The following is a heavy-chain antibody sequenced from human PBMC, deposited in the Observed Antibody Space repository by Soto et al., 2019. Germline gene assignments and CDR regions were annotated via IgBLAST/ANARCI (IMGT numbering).Heavy chain of an antibody. V-gene: IGHV3-30*18. CDR3: AKDLRFVPRGMGVAGLSDY. CDR2: ISNDGSNK. Sequence: QVQLVESGGGVVQPGRSLRLSCPGSGFSFNTYGMHWVRQAPGKGLEWVAVISNDGSNKNYADSVKGRFTISRDNSENTVYLQMDSLRAEDTAIYYCAKDLRFVPRGMGVAGLSDYWGQGTLVTVSS. J-gene: IGHJ4*02. CDR1: GFSFNTYG. D-gene: IGHD6-19*01.